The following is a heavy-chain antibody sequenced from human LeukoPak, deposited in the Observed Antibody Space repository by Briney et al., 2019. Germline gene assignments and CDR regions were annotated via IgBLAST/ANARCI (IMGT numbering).Heavy chain of an antibody. CDR2: IAPSDSHT. CDR3: ARQPPGVYDTTQNWFDP. CDR1: GYSFPSYW. Sequence: GESLQISCKVSGYSFPSYWITWVRQLPGEGLEWMGRIAPSDSHTNYSPSFEGHVTISVDKSISTAYLQWSSLKASDTAMYYCARQPPGVYDTTQNWFDPWGQGTLVTVSS. D-gene: IGHD3-22*01. V-gene: IGHV5-10-1*01. J-gene: IGHJ5*02.